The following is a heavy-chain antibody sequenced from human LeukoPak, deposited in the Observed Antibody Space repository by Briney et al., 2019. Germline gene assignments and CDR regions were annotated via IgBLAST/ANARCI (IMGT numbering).Heavy chain of an antibody. CDR2: INHSGST. Sequence: SETLSLNCAVYGGSFSGYYWSWIRQPPGKGLEWIGEINHSGSTNYNPSLKSRVTISVDTSKNQFSLKLSSVTAADTAVYYCARGYDFWSGYYTGEGWFVPWGQGTLVTVSS. D-gene: IGHD3-3*01. V-gene: IGHV4-34*01. CDR3: ARGYDFWSGYYTGEGWFVP. J-gene: IGHJ5*02. CDR1: GGSFSGYY.